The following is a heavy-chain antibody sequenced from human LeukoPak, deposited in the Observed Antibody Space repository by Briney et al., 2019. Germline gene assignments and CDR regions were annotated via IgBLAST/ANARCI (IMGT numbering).Heavy chain of an antibody. J-gene: IGHJ5*02. CDR3: AKDLVTMVRGVIGWFDP. D-gene: IGHD3-10*01. CDR2: ITATGGIS. CDR1: TFAFSSYA. Sequence: GGSLRLSCAASTFAFSSYAMTWVRQAPGKGLEWVSSITATGGISYADSVKGRFTISRDNSKNTLYLQMNSLRAEDTAVYYCAKDLVTMVRGVIGWFDPWGQGTLVTVSS. V-gene: IGHV3-23*01.